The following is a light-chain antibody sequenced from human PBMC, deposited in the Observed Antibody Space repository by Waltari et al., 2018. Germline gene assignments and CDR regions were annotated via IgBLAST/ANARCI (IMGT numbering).Light chain of an antibody. V-gene: IGLV1-40*01. CDR3: QSYDSSLSGSL. CDR2: GTS. CDR1: SSNIGAGYD. J-gene: IGLJ2*01. Sequence: QSVLTQPPSVSGAPGQRVTISCTGSSSNIGAGYDVQWYQQLPGTAPKLLISGTSNRPSGVHDRFSGSKSVTSASRAITGLQAEDEADYYCQSYDSSLSGSLFGGGTKLTVL.